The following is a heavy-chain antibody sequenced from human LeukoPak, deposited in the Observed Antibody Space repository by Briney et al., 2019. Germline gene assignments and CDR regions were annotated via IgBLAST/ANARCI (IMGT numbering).Heavy chain of an antibody. V-gene: IGHV3-23*01. D-gene: IGHD3-10*01. J-gene: IGHJ4*02. CDR3: AKVSKDYYGSGSLPYYFDY. CDR2: ISGSGGST. CDR1: GFTFSSYA. Sequence: GGSLRLSCAASGFTFSSYAMSWVRQAPGKGLEWVSAISGSGGSTYYADSVKGRFTISRDNSKNTPYLQMNSLRAEDTAVYYCAKVSKDYYGSGSLPYYFDYWGQGTLVTVSS.